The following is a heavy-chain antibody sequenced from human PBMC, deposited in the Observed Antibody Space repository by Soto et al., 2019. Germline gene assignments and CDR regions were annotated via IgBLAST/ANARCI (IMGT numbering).Heavy chain of an antibody. CDR3: AKAIGIWGYFDL. D-gene: IGHD3-16*01. CDR2: ISAGGGST. V-gene: IGHV3-23*01. J-gene: IGHJ2*01. CDR1: GFTFSTYA. Sequence: EVQLLESGGGLVQPGGSLRLSCAASGFTFSTYAMGWVRQAPGKGLEWVSAISAGGGSTYYADSVKGRFTISRDNSHNAVYLQMYSLRAEETAVYYCAKAIGIWGYFDLWGRGTLVTVSS.